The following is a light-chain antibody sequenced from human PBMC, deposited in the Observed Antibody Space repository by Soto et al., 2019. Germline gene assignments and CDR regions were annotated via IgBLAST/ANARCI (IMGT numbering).Light chain of an antibody. Sequence: QSALTQPRSVSGSPGQSVTISCTGTSSDVGGYNFVSWYQQHPGKAPKLMIYDVSKRPSGVPDRFSGSKSGNTASLTISGLQAEDEAAYSCCSYTGSYTPVVFGGGTKLTVL. CDR2: DVS. CDR3: CSYTGSYTPVV. V-gene: IGLV2-11*01. J-gene: IGLJ2*01. CDR1: SSDVGGYNF.